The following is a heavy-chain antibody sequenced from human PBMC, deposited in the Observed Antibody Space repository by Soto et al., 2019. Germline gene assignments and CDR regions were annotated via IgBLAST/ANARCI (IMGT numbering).Heavy chain of an antibody. CDR1: GYTFTSYG. Sequence: ASVKVSCKASGYTFTSYGISWVRQAPGQGLEWMVCLSAYNGNTNYAQKLQGRVTMTTDTSTSTAYMELRSLRSDDTAVYYCAIDSLAVWQLVRNWFDPWGQGTLVTVSS. CDR2: LSAYNGNT. D-gene: IGHD6-13*01. J-gene: IGHJ5*02. CDR3: AIDSLAVWQLVRNWFDP. V-gene: IGHV1-18*04.